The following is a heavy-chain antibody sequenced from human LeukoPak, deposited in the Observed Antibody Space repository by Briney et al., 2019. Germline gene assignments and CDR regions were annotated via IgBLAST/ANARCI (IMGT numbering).Heavy chain of an antibody. CDR1: GGSFSGYY. D-gene: IGHD5-18*01. J-gene: IGHJ3*02. V-gene: IGHV4-34*01. CDR2: INHSGST. Sequence: SETLSLTCAVYGGSFSGYYWSWIRQPPGKGLEWIGEINHSGSTYYNPSLKSRVTISVDTSKNHFSLKLSSVTAADTAVYYCARGYSYGPNDAFDIWGQGTMVTISS. CDR3: ARGYSYGPNDAFDI.